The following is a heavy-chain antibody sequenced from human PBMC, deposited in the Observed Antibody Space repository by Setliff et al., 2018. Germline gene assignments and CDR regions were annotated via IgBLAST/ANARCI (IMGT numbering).Heavy chain of an antibody. CDR3: ARDALYDSNDRNSYYGNWLDP. D-gene: IGHD3-22*01. CDR2: IIPIYGST. CDR1: GGSFSNYA. V-gene: IGHV1-69*13. J-gene: IGHJ5*02. Sequence: ASVKVSCKASGGSFSNYAIIWVRQAPGQGPEWMGGIIPIYGSTNDAEKFQGRVTFSADESMSTVYMGLSSLTSADTALYYCARDALYDSNDRNSYYGNWLDPWGQGTRVTVS.